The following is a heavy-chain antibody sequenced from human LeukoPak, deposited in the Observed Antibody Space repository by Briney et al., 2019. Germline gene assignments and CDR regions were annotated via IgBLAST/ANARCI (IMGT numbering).Heavy chain of an antibody. CDR2: INPSGGST. Sequence: ASVKVSCKASGYTFTSYYMHWVRQAPGQGLEWMGIINPSGGSTSYAQKSQGRVTMTRDTSTSTVYMELSSLRSGDTAVYYCARGGSITMVRGVKSQFDYWGQGTLVTVSS. V-gene: IGHV1-46*01. J-gene: IGHJ4*02. D-gene: IGHD3-10*01. CDR3: ARGGSITMVRGVKSQFDY. CDR1: GYTFTSYY.